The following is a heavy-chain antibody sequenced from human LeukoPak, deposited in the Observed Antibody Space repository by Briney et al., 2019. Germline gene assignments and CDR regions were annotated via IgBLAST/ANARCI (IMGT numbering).Heavy chain of an antibody. V-gene: IGHV4-39*01. CDR1: GGSISSSSYY. J-gene: IGHJ4*02. CDR3: ARMRGHIVVVPAARLPDY. D-gene: IGHD2-2*01. CDR2: IYYSGIT. Sequence: SETLSLXCTVSGGSISSSSYYWGWIRQPPEKGLEWIGSIYYSGITYYNPSLKSRVTISVDTSKNQFSLKLSSVTAADTAVYYCARMRGHIVVVPAARLPDYWGQGTLVTVSS.